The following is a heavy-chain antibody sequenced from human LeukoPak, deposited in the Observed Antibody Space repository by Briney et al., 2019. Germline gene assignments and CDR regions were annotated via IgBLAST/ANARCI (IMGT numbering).Heavy chain of an antibody. J-gene: IGHJ6*02. V-gene: IGHV2-70*01. Sequence: SGPALVKPTQTLTLTCTFSGFSLSTSGMCVSWIRQPPGKALEWLALIDWDDDKYYSTSLKTRLTISKDTSKNQVVLTMTNMDPVDTATYYCARIRADYALGLNYYGMDVWGQGTTVTVSS. D-gene: IGHD4-17*01. CDR3: ARIRADYALGLNYYGMDV. CDR1: GFSLSTSGMC. CDR2: IDWDDDK.